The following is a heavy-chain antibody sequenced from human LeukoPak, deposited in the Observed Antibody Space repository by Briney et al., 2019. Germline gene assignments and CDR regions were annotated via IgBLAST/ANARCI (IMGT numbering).Heavy chain of an antibody. Sequence: GGSLRLSCAASGFTFSSYSMNWVRQAPGKGLEWVSSISSSSSYIYYADSVKGRFTISRDNAKNSLYLQMNSLRAEDTAVYYCARGRLGRTGYSSGWYDYGGQGTLATVSA. V-gene: IGHV3-21*01. CDR2: ISSSSSYI. J-gene: IGHJ4*02. CDR1: GFTFSSYS. CDR3: ARGRLGRTGYSSGWYDY. D-gene: IGHD6-13*01.